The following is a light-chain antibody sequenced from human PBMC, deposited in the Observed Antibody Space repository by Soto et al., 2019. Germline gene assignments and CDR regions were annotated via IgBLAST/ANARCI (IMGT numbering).Light chain of an antibody. CDR2: KAS. V-gene: IGKV1-5*03. Sequence: DIQMTQSPSTLSASVGDRVTITCRANQSISTWLAWYQQEPGKAHKPLIYKASHLYSGVPSRFSGSGSGTEFTLPSSSLQPDDFATYYCQQYNSYSRPFGQGTKVEIK. CDR1: QSISTW. J-gene: IGKJ1*01. CDR3: QQYNSYSRP.